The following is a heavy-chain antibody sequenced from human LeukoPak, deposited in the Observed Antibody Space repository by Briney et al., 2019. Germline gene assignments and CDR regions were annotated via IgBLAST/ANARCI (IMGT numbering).Heavy chain of an antibody. V-gene: IGHV1-2*02. D-gene: IGHD3-3*01. J-gene: IGHJ4*02. CDR3: ARDTDDFWDPFDY. CDR1: GYTFTSYD. CDR2: INPNSGGT. Sequence: ASVKVSCKASGYTFTSYDINWVRQATGQGLEWMGWINPNSGGTNYAQKFQGRVTMTRDTSISTAYMELSRLRSDDTAVYYCARDTDDFWDPFDYWGQGTLVTVSS.